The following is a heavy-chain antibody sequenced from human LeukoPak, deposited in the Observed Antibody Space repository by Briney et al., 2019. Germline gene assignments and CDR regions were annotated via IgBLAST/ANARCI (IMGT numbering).Heavy chain of an antibody. CDR3: ARDYDSSGYYSFQH. D-gene: IGHD3-22*01. CDR1: AFTFSSYW. Sequence: QPGGSLRLSCAASAFTFSSYWMHWVRQAPGKGLVWVSRINGDGSSIRYADSVKGRFTNSRDNAKNTLYLQMNSLRAEDTAVYYCARDYDSSGYYSFQHWGQGTLVTVSS. V-gene: IGHV3-74*01. J-gene: IGHJ1*01. CDR2: INGDGSSI.